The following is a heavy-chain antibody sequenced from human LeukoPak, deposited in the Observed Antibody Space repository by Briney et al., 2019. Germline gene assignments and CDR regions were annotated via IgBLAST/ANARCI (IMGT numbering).Heavy chain of an antibody. V-gene: IGHV1-46*02. CDR1: AFKGYS. D-gene: IGHD3-22*01. CDR3: ARSLYYYDSSGPY. CDR2: INPSGGST. J-gene: IGHJ4*02. Sequence: AFKGYSIDLGGHRIRKKKEWMGIINPSGGSTSYAQKFQGRVTMTRDTSTSTVYMELSSLRSEDTAVYYCARSLYYYDSSGPYWGQGTLVTVSS.